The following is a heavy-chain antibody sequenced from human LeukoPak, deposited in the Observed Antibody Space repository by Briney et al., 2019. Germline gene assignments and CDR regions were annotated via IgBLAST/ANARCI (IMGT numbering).Heavy chain of an antibody. CDR1: GFTFSGSA. Sequence: GGSLRLSCAASGFTFSGSAIHWVRQASGKGLEWVARIKTKAESYATAYVASVKGRFTISRDDSRNTAYLQMDSLKTEDTAMYYCTRLSGGNSDSYYYGLDVWGQGTTVTVSS. J-gene: IGHJ6*02. D-gene: IGHD4-23*01. CDR2: IKTKAESYAT. V-gene: IGHV3-73*01. CDR3: TRLSGGNSDSYYYGLDV.